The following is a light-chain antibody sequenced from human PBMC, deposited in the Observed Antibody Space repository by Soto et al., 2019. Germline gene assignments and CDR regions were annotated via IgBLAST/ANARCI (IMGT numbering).Light chain of an antibody. V-gene: IGKV3-15*01. CDR2: GAS. CDR3: QQYNNWPRT. Sequence: EIVMTQSPATPSVSPGERATLSCRASQSVSSNLAWYQQKPGQAPRLLLYGASTRATGIPARFSGSGSATEFTLTISSLQSEDFAVYYCQQYNNWPRTFGQGTKVEIK. J-gene: IGKJ1*01. CDR1: QSVSSN.